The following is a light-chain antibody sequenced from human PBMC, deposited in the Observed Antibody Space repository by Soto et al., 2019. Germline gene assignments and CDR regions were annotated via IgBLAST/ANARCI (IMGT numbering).Light chain of an antibody. CDR3: QQRNNWPPSIT. V-gene: IGKV3-11*01. CDR1: QSVSSN. J-gene: IGKJ5*01. CDR2: DAS. Sequence: EIVITQSPATLSVSPGKRATLSCRRSQSVSSNLAWYQQKPGQAPRLLIHDASSRATGIPARFSGSGSGTDFTLTISSLEPEPFAVYYCQQRNNWPPSITFGPGTRLENK.